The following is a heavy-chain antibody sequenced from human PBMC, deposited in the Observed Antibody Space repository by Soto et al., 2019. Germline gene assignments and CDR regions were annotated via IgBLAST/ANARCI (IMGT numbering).Heavy chain of an antibody. Sequence: QVHLVQSGAEVKKPGASVKVSCKGSGYAFTTYCITWVRQAPGQGLEWMGWISAHNGNTNYAQKLQGRVTVTRDTSTSTAYMELRSLRSDDTAVYYCARGRYGDYWGQGDLVTVSS. D-gene: IGHD1-1*01. CDR3: ARGRYGDY. V-gene: IGHV1-18*01. J-gene: IGHJ4*02. CDR2: ISAHNGNT. CDR1: GYAFTTYC.